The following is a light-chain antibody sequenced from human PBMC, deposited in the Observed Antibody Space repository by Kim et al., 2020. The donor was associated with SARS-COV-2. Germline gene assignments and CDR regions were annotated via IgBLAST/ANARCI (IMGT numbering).Light chain of an antibody. CDR1: ESNVGSDY. V-gene: IGLV1-47*02. CDR3: ALWDDALNGRV. Sequence: QSVLTQPPSVSGTPGQSVTISCSGSESNVGSDYVSWYQQLPGTAPKLVIYSNDQRPSGVPDRFSGFKSGTSASLSISGLRSGDEAHYYCALWDDALNGRVFGRGTKLTVL. CDR2: SND. J-gene: IGLJ3*02.